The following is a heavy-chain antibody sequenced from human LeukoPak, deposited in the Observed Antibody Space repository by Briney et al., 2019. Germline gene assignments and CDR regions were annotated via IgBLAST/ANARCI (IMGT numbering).Heavy chain of an antibody. Sequence: ASVKVSCKASGCTFSSYAISWVRQAPGQGLEWMGGIIPIFGTANYAQKFQGRVTMTRDTSTSTVYMELSSLRSEDTAVYYCARDAYYYDSSGYYYDYWGQGTLVTVSS. D-gene: IGHD3-22*01. CDR1: GCTFSSYA. J-gene: IGHJ4*02. CDR2: IIPIFGTA. CDR3: ARDAYYYDSSGYYYDY. V-gene: IGHV1-69*05.